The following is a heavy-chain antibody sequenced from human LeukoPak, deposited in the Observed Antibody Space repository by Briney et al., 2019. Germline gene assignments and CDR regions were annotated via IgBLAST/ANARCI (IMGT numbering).Heavy chain of an antibody. CDR2: ISGSGGST. CDR1: GFTFSSYA. Sequence: GGSLRLSCGASGFTFSSYAMSWVRQAPGKGLEWVSAISGSGGSTYYADSVKGRFTISRDNSKNTLYLQMNSLRAEDTAVYYCAKDGGGSYFGYFDYWGQGTLVTVSS. J-gene: IGHJ4*02. D-gene: IGHD1-26*01. V-gene: IGHV3-23*01. CDR3: AKDGGGSYFGYFDY.